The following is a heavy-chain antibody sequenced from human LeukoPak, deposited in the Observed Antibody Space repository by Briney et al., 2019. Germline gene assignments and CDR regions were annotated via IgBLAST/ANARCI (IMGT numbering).Heavy chain of an antibody. CDR3: ARGDVYFDY. CDR1: GYTFTGYY. V-gene: IGHV1-2*02. Sequence: ASVKVSWKASGYTFTGYYMHWVRQAPGQGLEWMGWISPNSGDTNYAQKFQGRVTMTRDTSISAAYMELSRLRSDDTAVYYCARGDVYFDYWGQGTLVTVSS. CDR2: ISPNSGDT. J-gene: IGHJ4*02.